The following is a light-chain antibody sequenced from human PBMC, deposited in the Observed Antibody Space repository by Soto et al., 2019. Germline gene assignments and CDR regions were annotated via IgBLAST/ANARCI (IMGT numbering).Light chain of an antibody. CDR1: QSLSYW. CDR2: KAS. CDR3: KQYDRVPYT. V-gene: IGKV1-5*03. Sequence: DILMTQSPSMLSASVGDTVTITCRASQSLSYWLAWYQQKPGQAPKLLIHKASTLESGVPSRFSGSESVTEFNLTISSLHPDDFATFYCKQYDRVPYTFGQGPKMEIK. J-gene: IGKJ2*01.